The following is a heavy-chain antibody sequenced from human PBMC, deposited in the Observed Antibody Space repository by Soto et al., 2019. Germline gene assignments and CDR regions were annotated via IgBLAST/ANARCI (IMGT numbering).Heavy chain of an antibody. CDR3: ARERGGYRYGDY. CDR1: GYPFSNYG. J-gene: IGHJ4*02. V-gene: IGHV1-18*01. CDR2: VNIDKGNT. Sequence: QVQLVQSGPEVKKPGASVRVSCKPSGYPFSNYGISWMRQAPGQGLEWMGWVNIDKGNTKYAQKFQDRVTMTTDTSTSTVYLELRSLRSDDTALYYCARERGGYRYGDYWGQGTLVTASS. D-gene: IGHD5-18*01.